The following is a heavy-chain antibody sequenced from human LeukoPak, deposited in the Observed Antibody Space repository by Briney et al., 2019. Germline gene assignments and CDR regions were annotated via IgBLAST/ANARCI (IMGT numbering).Heavy chain of an antibody. CDR2: INFDASAS. J-gene: IGHJ4*02. D-gene: IGHD1-1*01. CDR3: TRVTTNGYFEY. V-gene: IGHV3-7*04. CDR1: GFTFSSFW. Sequence: GGSLRLSCAASGFTFSSFWMGWVRQAPGKGLEWVAIINFDASASHHVDSVTGRFTISRDNAKNSLSLQMRYLRAEDTAVYFCTRVTTNGYFEYWGEGTLVTLSS.